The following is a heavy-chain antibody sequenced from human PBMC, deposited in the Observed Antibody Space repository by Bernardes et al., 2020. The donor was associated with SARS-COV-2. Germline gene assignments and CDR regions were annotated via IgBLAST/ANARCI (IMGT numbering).Heavy chain of an antibody. Sequence: SVKVSCKASGYTFTSYGISWVRQAPGQGLEWMGWISAYNGNTNYAQKLQGRVTMTTDTSTSTAYMELRSPRSDDTAVYYCARDVGRYCSGGSCYYYYYGMDVWGQGTTVTVSS. D-gene: IGHD2-15*01. V-gene: IGHV1-18*04. CDR1: GYTFTSYG. CDR3: ARDVGRYCSGGSCYYYYYGMDV. J-gene: IGHJ6*02. CDR2: ISAYNGNT.